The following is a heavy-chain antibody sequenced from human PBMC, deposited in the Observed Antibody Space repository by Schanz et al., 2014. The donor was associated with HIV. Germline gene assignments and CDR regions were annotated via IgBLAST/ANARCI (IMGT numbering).Heavy chain of an antibody. Sequence: QVQLVQSEAEVKKPGASVKVSCKTSGHTFTGYYMHWVRQAPGQGLECMGWINPNNGVTNYAEEFQDRVTMTRDTSISTAYLELSRLTLDDTAVYYCARIRTKGVTGTYDWGRGTLVTVSS. V-gene: IGHV1-2*02. CDR2: INPNNGVT. CDR3: ARIRTKGVTGTYD. D-gene: IGHD1-1*01. CDR1: GHTFTGYY. J-gene: IGHJ2*01.